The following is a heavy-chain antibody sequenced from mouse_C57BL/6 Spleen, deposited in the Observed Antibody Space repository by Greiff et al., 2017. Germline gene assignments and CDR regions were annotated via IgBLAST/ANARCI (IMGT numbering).Heavy chain of an antibody. Sequence: QVQLQQSGAELVRPGASVTLSCKASGYTFTDYEMHWVKQTPVHGLEWIGAIDPETGGTAYNQKFKGKAILTADKSSSTAYMELRILTSEDSSVYYCTDYYGSSPYYAMDYWGQGTSVTVSS. V-gene: IGHV1-15*01. J-gene: IGHJ4*01. CDR3: TDYYGSSPYYAMDY. D-gene: IGHD1-1*01. CDR2: IDPETGGT. CDR1: GYTFTDYE.